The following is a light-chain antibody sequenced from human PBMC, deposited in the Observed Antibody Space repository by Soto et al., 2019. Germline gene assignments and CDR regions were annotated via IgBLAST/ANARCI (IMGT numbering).Light chain of an antibody. V-gene: IGKV3-20*01. Sequence: VLTQSPGTLSLSPGERATLSCRASQSVGSSYLAWYQQKPGQAPRLLIYGVSSRATGIPDRFSGSGSGTDFTLTISRLEPEDFAVYYCQQYGTSALITFGQGTRLEIK. CDR3: QQYGTSALIT. J-gene: IGKJ5*01. CDR2: GVS. CDR1: QSVGSSY.